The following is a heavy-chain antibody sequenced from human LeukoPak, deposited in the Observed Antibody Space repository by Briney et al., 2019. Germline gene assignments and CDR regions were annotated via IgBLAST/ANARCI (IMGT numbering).Heavy chain of an antibody. CDR3: DGDYYYMYV. Sequence: GGSLRLSCAASGFSLSSYAMSWVRQAPGKGLEWVSAISSSDDGTYHADSVKGRFTISRDNSENTLYLQMNSLRAEDTAVYYCDGDYYYMYVWGKGTTVTVSS. J-gene: IGHJ6*03. CDR2: ISSSDDGT. CDR1: GFSLSSYA. V-gene: IGHV3-23*01. D-gene: IGHD3-10*01.